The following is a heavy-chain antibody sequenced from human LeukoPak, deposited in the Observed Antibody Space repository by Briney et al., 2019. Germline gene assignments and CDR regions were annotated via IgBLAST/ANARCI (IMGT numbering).Heavy chain of an antibody. CDR2: MNPNSGNT. CDR3: ARGFNDKLMATIGSDFDY. J-gene: IGHJ4*02. V-gene: IGHV1-8*01. D-gene: IGHD5-24*01. Sequence: EASVKVSFKASGYTFTSYDINWVRQATGQGLEWMVWMNPNSGNTGYAQKFQGRVTMTRNTSISTAYMELSSLRSEDTAVYYCARGFNDKLMATIGSDFDYWGQGTLVTVSS. CDR1: GYTFTSYD.